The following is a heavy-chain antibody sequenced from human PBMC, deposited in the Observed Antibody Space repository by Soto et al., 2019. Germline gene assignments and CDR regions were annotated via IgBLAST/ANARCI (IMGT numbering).Heavy chain of an antibody. CDR3: ARAARPIDFWSGYYENWFDP. D-gene: IGHD3-3*01. Sequence: GGSLRLSCAASGFTFSSYDMHWVRQATGKGLEWVSAIGTAGDTYYPGSVKGRFTISRENAKNSLYLQMNSLRAGDTAVYYCARAARPIDFWSGYYENWFDPWGQGTLVTVSS. V-gene: IGHV3-13*01. J-gene: IGHJ5*02. CDR2: IGTAGDT. CDR1: GFTFSSYD.